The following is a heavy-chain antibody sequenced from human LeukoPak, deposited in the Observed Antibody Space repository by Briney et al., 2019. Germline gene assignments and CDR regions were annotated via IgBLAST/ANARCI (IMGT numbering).Heavy chain of an antibody. CDR2: IIPILGIA. Sequence: SVKVSCKASGGTFSSYAISWVRQAPGQGLEWMGRIIPILGIANYAQKFQGRVTITTDEFTSTAYMELSSLRSEDTAVYYCARDTAMVRRGWFDPWGQGTLVTVSS. CDR3: ARDTAMVRRGWFDP. V-gene: IGHV1-69*04. J-gene: IGHJ5*02. D-gene: IGHD5-18*01. CDR1: GGTFSSYA.